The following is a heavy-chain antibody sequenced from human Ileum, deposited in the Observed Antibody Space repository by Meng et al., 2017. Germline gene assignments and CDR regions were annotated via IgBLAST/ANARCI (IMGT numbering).Heavy chain of an antibody. V-gene: IGHV3-74*03. CDR3: TADGGVPAASPY. Sequence: EVRLVESGGGLVQPGESLSLSCAASGFTFIRSWMHWVRQVPGKGLLWVAHINDDGSTTTYADSVMGRFTISRDNARNTVDLQMSSLRAEDTAIYYCTADGGVPAASPYWGQGILVTVSS. CDR2: INDDGSTT. D-gene: IGHD2-2*01. CDR1: GFTFIRSW. J-gene: IGHJ4*02.